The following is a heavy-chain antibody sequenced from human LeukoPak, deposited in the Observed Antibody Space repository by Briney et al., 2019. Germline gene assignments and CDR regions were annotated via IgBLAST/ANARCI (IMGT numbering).Heavy chain of an antibody. CDR1: GFTFTTYS. CDR2: ISSSSSTI. CDR3: ARMIAGDKAY. Sequence: GGSLRLSCEASGFTFTTYSMNWVRQAPGKGLEWVSYISSSSSTIYYADSVKGRFTISRDNAKNSLYLQMNSLRAEDTAVYYCARMIAGDKAYWGQGTLVTVSS. J-gene: IGHJ4*02. V-gene: IGHV3-48*01. D-gene: IGHD3-22*01.